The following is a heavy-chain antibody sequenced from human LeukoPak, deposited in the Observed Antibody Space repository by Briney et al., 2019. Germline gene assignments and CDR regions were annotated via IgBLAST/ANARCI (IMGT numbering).Heavy chain of an antibody. J-gene: IGHJ5*02. CDR2: INHSGST. Sequence: SETLSLTCAVYGGSFSGYYWSWIRQPPGKGLEWIGEINHSGSTNYNPSLKSRVTISVDTSKNQFSLKLSSVTAADTAVYYCAGSGIVARTIWFDPWGQGTLVTVSS. D-gene: IGHD3-22*01. CDR1: GGSFSGYY. V-gene: IGHV4-34*01. CDR3: AGSGIVARTIWFDP.